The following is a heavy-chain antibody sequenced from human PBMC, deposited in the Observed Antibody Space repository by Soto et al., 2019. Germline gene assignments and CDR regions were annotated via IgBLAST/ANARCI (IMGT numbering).Heavy chain of an antibody. Sequence: NVYCKRSGYSFTSYYMHWVRQAPGQGLEWMGIINPSGGSTSYAQKFQGRVTMTRDTSTSTVYMELSSLRSEDTAVYYCARAAVTTYYFDYWGQGTLVTVSS. D-gene: IGHD4-17*01. CDR2: INPSGGST. CDR3: ARAAVTTYYFDY. CDR1: GYSFTSYY. V-gene: IGHV1-46*01. J-gene: IGHJ4*02.